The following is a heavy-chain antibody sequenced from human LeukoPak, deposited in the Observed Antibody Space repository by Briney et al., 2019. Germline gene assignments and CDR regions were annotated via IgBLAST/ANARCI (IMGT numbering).Heavy chain of an antibody. Sequence: GGSLRLSCAASGFTFSTYGMSWVRQAPGKGLEGVSVITPGGDSTFYADSLRGRFTISRDNSKNTVYLQMNSLRAEDTALYYCVKGGVRSTPLDYWGQGTLVTVSS. V-gene: IGHV3-23*01. CDR1: GFTFSTYG. CDR2: ITPGGDST. J-gene: IGHJ4*02. D-gene: IGHD3-10*01. CDR3: VKGGVRSTPLDY.